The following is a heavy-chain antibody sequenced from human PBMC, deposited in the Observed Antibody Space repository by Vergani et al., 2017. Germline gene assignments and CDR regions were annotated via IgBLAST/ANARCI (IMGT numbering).Heavy chain of an antibody. D-gene: IGHD2-21*01. CDR1: GFSFRNAW. V-gene: IGHV3-15*07. CDR2: IKSTFDRGTT. J-gene: IGHJ6*02. Sequence: EVQLVESGGGFVKPGGSLRLSCVASGFSFRNAWMNWVRRTPGKGLEWVGRIKSTFDRGTTDYAAAVKGRFTISRDDSKNTLFLQMNGLKTEDIGVYYCTTYPRYCGDGSCYWLRDHHYYGMDVWGQGTTVTVSS. CDR3: TTYPRYCGDGSCYWLRDHHYYGMDV.